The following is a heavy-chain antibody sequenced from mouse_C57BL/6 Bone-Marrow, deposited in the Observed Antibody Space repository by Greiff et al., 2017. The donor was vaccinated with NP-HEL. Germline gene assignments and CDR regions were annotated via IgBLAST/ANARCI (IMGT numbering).Heavy chain of an antibody. V-gene: IGHV1-63*01. CDR2: IYPGVGST. Sequence: VQLQQSGAELVRPGTSVKMSCKASGYTFTNYWIGWAKQRPGHGLEWIGDIYPGVGSTNYTEKFKGKATLTADKSSSPAYMQFSSLTSEDSAIYYWARGIYYYGSSPLLDYWGKGTTLTVA. J-gene: IGHJ2*01. D-gene: IGHD1-1*01. CDR1: GYTFTNYW. CDR3: ARGIYYYGSSPLLDY.